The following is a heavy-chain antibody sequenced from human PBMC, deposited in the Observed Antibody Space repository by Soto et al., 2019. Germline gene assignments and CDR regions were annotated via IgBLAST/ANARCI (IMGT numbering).Heavy chain of an antibody. CDR3: ARRPYYDFWSGSIAGYYFDY. D-gene: IGHD3-3*01. V-gene: IGHV4-34*01. CDR1: GGSFSGYY. Sequence: ETLSLTCAVYGGSFSGYYWSWIRQPPGKGLEWIGEINHSGSTNYNPSLKSRVTISVDTSKNQFSLKLSSVTAADTAVYYCARRPYYDFWSGSIAGYYFDYWGQGTLVTVSS. CDR2: INHSGST. J-gene: IGHJ4*02.